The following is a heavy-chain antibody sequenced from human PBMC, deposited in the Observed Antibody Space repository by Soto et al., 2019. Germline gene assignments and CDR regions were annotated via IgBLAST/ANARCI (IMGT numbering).Heavy chain of an antibody. CDR3: ARGPTDYYDNSANYFLDY. CDR1: GYTFITYG. J-gene: IGHJ4*02. D-gene: IGHD3-22*01. V-gene: IGHV1-18*01. CDR2: ISTYNGNT. Sequence: ASVKVSCKASGYTFITYGVSWVRQAPGQGPYWLGWISTYNGNTRYAERLQGRVTMTTDTTTNTAYMELRNLRSDDTAVYYCARGPTDYYDNSANYFLDYWGQGTLVNVSS.